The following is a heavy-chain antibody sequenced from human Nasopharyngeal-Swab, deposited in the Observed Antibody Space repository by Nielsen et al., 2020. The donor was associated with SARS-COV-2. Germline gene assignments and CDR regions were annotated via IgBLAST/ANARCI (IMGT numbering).Heavy chain of an antibody. J-gene: IGHJ4*02. D-gene: IGHD3-22*01. Sequence: WVRQAPGQRLEWIGWIVVGSGGTNYAQKFQGRVTMTRDTSISTAYMELSRLRSDDTAVYYCARNDSSGYGYWGQGTLVTVSS. V-gene: IGHV1-2*02. CDR2: IVVGSGGT. CDR3: ARNDSSGYGY.